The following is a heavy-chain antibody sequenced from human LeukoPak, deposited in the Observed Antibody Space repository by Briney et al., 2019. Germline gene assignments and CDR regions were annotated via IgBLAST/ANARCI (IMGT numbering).Heavy chain of an antibody. V-gene: IGHV3-23*01. CDR3: AKDWQQWLAHFDY. CDR2: ISGSGGST. CDR1: GFTFSSYA. D-gene: IGHD6-19*01. Sequence: GGSLRLSCAGSGFTFSSYAMSWVRQAPGKGLEWVSAISGSGGSTYYADSVKGRFTISRDNSKNTLYLQMNSLRAEDTAVYYCAKDWQQWLAHFDYWGQGTLVTVSS. J-gene: IGHJ4*02.